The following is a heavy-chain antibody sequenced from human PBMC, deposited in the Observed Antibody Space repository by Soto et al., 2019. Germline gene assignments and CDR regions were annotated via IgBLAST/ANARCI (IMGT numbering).Heavy chain of an antibody. Sequence: SETLSLTCTVSSDPTSTHYWSWIRQTPGKGLEWIGYFYYSGSTSYNPSLNSRVTISVDTSKNQFSLKLSSVTAADTALYYCARSVFPWGQGTLVTVSS. CDR2: FYYSGST. V-gene: IGHV4-59*11. J-gene: IGHJ5*02. CDR1: SDPTSTHY. CDR3: ARSVFP.